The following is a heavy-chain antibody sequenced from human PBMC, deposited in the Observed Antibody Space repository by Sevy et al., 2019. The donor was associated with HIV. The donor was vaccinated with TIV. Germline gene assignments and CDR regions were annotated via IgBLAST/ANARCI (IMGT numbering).Heavy chain of an antibody. V-gene: IGHV3-53*01. CDR2: IYIGGTT. J-gene: IGHJ4*02. CDR3: ARGKHISDYYGSFDY. CDR1: GLTVSSNF. Sequence: GGSLRLSCVASGLTVSSNFMSWVRQAPGKGLEWVSVIYIGGTTYYADSVKGRFTISGDNSKNTLYLQMNSLRAEDTAVYYCARGKHISDYYGSFDYWGQGTLVTVSS. D-gene: IGHD3-3*01.